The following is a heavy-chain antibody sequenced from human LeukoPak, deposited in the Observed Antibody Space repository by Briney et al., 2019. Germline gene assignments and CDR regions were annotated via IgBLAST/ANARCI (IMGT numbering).Heavy chain of an antibody. CDR3: ARDQKSAGSYYGIDY. V-gene: IGHV1-18*01. CDR2: TSVYNGNP. D-gene: IGHD1-26*01. Sequence: ASVKVSCKTSGYIFSSYGISWVRQAPGQGLEWMGWTSVYNGNPKYAQKLQGRVTMTTDTSASTAYMELRSLRSDDTAVYYCARDQKSAGSYYGIDYWGQGTLVTVSS. J-gene: IGHJ4*02. CDR1: GYIFSSYG.